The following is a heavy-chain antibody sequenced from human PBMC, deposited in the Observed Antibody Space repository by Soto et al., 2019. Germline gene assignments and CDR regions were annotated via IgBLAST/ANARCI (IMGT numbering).Heavy chain of an antibody. Sequence: PSETLSLTCTVSGGSIRSSSCYWGWLRQRPGKGLEWIGYMYNTGSTIYNPSLKSRVTISVDTSKNQFSLKLNSVTAADTAVYYCARDLWGYCGADCYPLDVWGQGTTVTVSS. CDR2: MYNTGST. V-gene: IGHV4-61*01. CDR1: GGSIRSSSCY. CDR3: ARDLWGYCGADCYPLDV. J-gene: IGHJ6*02. D-gene: IGHD2-21*02.